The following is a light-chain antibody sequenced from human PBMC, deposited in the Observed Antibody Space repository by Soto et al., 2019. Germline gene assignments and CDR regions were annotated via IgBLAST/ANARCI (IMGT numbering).Light chain of an antibody. CDR2: EVS. V-gene: IGLV2-18*01. Sequence: QSVLTQPPSVSFSPGQSVTMSCTGTSSDVGSYNRVSWYQQPPGTAPKLMIYEVSNRPSGVPDRFSGSKSGNTASLTISGLQAEDEADYYCSLYTSSSLYVFGTGTKVTVL. J-gene: IGLJ1*01. CDR1: SSDVGSYNR. CDR3: SLYTSSSLYV.